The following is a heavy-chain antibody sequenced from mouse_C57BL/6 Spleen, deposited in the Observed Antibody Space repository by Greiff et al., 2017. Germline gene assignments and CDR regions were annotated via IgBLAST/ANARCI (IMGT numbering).Heavy chain of an antibody. Sequence: VQLKESGPELVKPGASVKMSCKASGYTFTDYNMHWVKQSHGKSLEWIGYINPNNGGTSYNQKFKGKATLTVNKSSSTAYMELRSLTSEDSAVYYCASGDYYGSRAMDYWGQGTSVTVSS. CDR2: INPNNGGT. D-gene: IGHD1-1*01. V-gene: IGHV1-22*01. CDR1: GYTFTDYN. CDR3: ASGDYYGSRAMDY. J-gene: IGHJ4*01.